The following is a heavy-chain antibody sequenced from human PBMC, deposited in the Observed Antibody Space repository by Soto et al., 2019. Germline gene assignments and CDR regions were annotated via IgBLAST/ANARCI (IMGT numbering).Heavy chain of an antibody. V-gene: IGHV3-23*01. CDR2: ISGSGGST. CDR3: AKVHRSYYYDSSGSTRVYFYY. Sequence: GGSLRLSCAASGFTFSSYAMSWVRQAPGKGLEWVSAISGSGGSTYYADSVKGRFTISRDNSKNTLYLQMNSLRAEDTAVYYCAKVHRSYYYDSSGSTRVYFYYWGQGTLVTVSS. J-gene: IGHJ4*02. CDR1: GFTFSSYA. D-gene: IGHD3-22*01.